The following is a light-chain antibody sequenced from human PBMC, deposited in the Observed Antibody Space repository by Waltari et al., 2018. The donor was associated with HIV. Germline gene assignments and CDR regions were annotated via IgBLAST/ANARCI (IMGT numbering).Light chain of an antibody. J-gene: IGKJ4*01. CDR1: QSVRSAS. CDR2: GAS. V-gene: IGKV3-20*01. Sequence: EIVLTQSPGTLSLSPGERPTLSCRASQSVRSASLAWYQQKPGQAPRLLSYGASSRAPGIPDRFSGSGAVTDFILTISRLEPEDCAVYYCQQYAASPLTFGGGTKVEIK. CDR3: QQYAASPLT.